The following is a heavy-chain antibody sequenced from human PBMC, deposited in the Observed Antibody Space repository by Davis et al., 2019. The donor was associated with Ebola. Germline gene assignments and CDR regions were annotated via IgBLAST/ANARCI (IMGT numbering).Heavy chain of an antibody. J-gene: IGHJ5*02. CDR1: GFSFRNYA. V-gene: IGHV3-33*01. CDR3: ARDLSSAIDRPGWFDP. D-gene: IGHD3-10*01. Sequence: GESLKISCGASGFSFRNYAMHWVRQAPGKALEWVAVIWDDGSNTYYGDSVKGRFTISRDNSENTLYLHMNSLRDEDTAVYYCARDLSSAIDRPGWFDPWGQGTLVTVSS. CDR2: IWDDGSNT.